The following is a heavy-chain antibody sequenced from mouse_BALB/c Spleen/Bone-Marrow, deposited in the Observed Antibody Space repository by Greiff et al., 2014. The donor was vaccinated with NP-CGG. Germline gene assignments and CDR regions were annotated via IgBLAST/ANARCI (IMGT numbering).Heavy chain of an antibody. CDR2: INPYNDGT. V-gene: IGHV1-14*01. J-gene: IGHJ1*01. D-gene: IGHD1-1*01. CDR3: ARGGYYGTSLYWYFDV. CDR1: GYTFTSYV. Sequence: EVKLVESGPELVKPGASVKMSCKASGYTFTSYVIHWVKQKPGQGLEWIGYINPYNDGTKYNEKFKGKATLTSDKSSSTAYMELSSPTSEDSAVYYCARGGYYGTSLYWYFDVWGAGTTVTVSS.